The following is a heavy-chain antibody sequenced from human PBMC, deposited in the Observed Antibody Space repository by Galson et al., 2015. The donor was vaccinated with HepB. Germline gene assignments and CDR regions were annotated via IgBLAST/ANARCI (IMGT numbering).Heavy chain of an antibody. D-gene: IGHD2-2*01. CDR2: ISYDGSNK. CDR1: GFTFSSYA. V-gene: IGHV3-30-3*01. CDR3: ARPYCSSTSCYPSG. J-gene: IGHJ4*02. Sequence: SLRLSCAASGFTFSSYAMHWVRQAPGKGLERVAVISYDGSNKYYADSVKGRFTISRDNSKNTLYLQMNSLRAEDTAVYYCARPYCSSTSCYPSGWGQGTLVTVSS.